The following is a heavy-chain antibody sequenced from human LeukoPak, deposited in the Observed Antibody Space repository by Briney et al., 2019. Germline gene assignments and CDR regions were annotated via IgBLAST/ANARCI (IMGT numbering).Heavy chain of an antibody. D-gene: IGHD6-13*01. CDR2: ISSSGSTI. Sequence: QPGGSLRLSCAASGFTFSSYEMNWVRQAPGKGLEWASYISSSGSTIYYADSVKGRFTISRDNAKNSLYLQMNSLRAEDTAVYYCARGYSSSWSDAFDIWGQGTMVTVSS. CDR3: ARGYSSSWSDAFDI. J-gene: IGHJ3*02. V-gene: IGHV3-48*03. CDR1: GFTFSSYE.